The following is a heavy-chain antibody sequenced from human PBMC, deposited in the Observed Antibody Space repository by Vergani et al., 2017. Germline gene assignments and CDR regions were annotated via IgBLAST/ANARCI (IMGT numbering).Heavy chain of an antibody. V-gene: IGHV4-59*01. CDR1: GGSIRSYY. J-gene: IGHJ3*02. CDR2: IYYSGIT. CDR3: ARDMGSGYLDGFDI. D-gene: IGHD3-22*01. Sequence: QVQLQESGPGLVKPSETLSLTCNVSGGSIRSYYWSWMRQPPGKGLEWIGYIYYSGITNYNPSLRSRVTISMDTSMNQFSLKLSSVTAAETAVYYCARDMGSGYLDGFDIWGQGTMVTVSS.